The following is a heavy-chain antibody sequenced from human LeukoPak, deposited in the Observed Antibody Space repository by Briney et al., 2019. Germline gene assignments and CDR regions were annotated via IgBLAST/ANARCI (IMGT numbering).Heavy chain of an antibody. CDR1: GGSISSYY. Sequence: SETLSLTCTVSGGSISSYYWSWIRQPPGKGLEWIGYIYYSGSTNYNPSLKSRVTISVDTSKNQFSLKLSSVTAADTAIYYCARQERSRSGSYWSAERPHTWFDPWGQGTLVTVSS. CDR3: ARQERSRSGSYWSAERPHTWFDP. D-gene: IGHD3-10*01. V-gene: IGHV4-59*08. CDR2: IYYSGST. J-gene: IGHJ5*02.